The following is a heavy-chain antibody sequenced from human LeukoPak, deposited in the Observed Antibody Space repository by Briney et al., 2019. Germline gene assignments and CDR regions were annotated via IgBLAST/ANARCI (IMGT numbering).Heavy chain of an antibody. J-gene: IGHJ5*02. V-gene: IGHV4-4*07. CDR2: IYTSGST. CDR3: ARDHSDGDYECWFDP. D-gene: IGHD4-17*01. Sequence: SETLSLTCTVSGGSISSYYWSWIRQPAGKGLEWIGRIYTSGSTNYNPSLKSRVTMSVDTSKNQFSLKLSSVTAADTAVYYCARDHSDGDYECWFDPWGQGTLVTVSS. CDR1: GGSISSYY.